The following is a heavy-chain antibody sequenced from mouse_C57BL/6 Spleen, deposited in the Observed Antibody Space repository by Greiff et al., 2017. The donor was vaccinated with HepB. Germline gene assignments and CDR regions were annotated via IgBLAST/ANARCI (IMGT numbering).Heavy chain of an antibody. CDR3: ARVSYGSSYFDY. J-gene: IGHJ2*01. D-gene: IGHD1-1*01. CDR1: GYTFTSYW. V-gene: IGHV1-64*01. Sequence: QVQLQQPGAELVKPGASVKLSCKASGYTFTSYWMHWVKQRPGQGLEWIGMIHPNSGSTNYNEKFKSKATLTVDKSSSTAYMQLSSLTSEDSAVYYCARVSYGSSYFDYWGQGTTLTVSS. CDR2: IHPNSGST.